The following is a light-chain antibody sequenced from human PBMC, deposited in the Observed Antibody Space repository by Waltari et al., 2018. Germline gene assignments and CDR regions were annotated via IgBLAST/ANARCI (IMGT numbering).Light chain of an antibody. CDR2: DVS. CDR1: QRVGNF. Sequence: PPCCRASQRVGNFLAWYRQKPGQPPRLVIYDVSHRATGTPARFSGSGSGTDFTLTISTLQPEDFAFYFCQQRGNWAPLTFGGGTEVVIK. J-gene: IGKJ4*01. CDR3: QQRGNWAPLT. V-gene: IGKV3-11*01.